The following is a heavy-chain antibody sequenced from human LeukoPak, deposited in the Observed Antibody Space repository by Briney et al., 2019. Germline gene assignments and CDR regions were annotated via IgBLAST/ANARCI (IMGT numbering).Heavy chain of an antibody. D-gene: IGHD3-16*02. CDR2: ISYDGSNK. CDR1: GFTFSSYA. Sequence: GGSLRLSCAASGFTFSSYAMHWVRQAPGKGLEWVAVISYDGSNKYYADSVKGRFTISRDNSKNTLYLQMNSLRAEDTAVYYCARGRDYDYVWGSYRHRNSYYFDYWGQGTLVTVSS. CDR3: ARGRDYDYVWGSYRHRNSYYFDY. J-gene: IGHJ4*02. V-gene: IGHV3-30*04.